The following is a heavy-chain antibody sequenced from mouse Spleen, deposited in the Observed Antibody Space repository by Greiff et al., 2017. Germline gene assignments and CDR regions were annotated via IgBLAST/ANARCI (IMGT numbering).Heavy chain of an antibody. J-gene: IGHJ2*01. CDR2: IDPANGNT. Sequence: VQLQQSVAELVRPGASVKLSCTASGFNIKNTYMHWVKQRPEQGLEWIGRIDPANGNTKYAPKFQDKATLTADKSSSTAYMQLSSLTSEDSAVYYCARGTAVVAWDYWGQGTTLTVSS. CDR1: GFNIKNTY. CDR3: ARGTAVVAWDY. D-gene: IGHD1-1*01. V-gene: IGHV14-3*01.